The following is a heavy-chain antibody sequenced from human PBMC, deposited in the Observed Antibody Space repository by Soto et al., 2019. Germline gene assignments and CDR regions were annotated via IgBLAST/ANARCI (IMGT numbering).Heavy chain of an antibody. J-gene: IGHJ6*02. D-gene: IGHD1-26*01. CDR1: GFTFSSYS. V-gene: IGHV3-48*02. CDR3: ARGVVGSYYHYYYGMDV. CDR2: ISSSSSTI. Sequence: EVQLVESGGGLVQPGGSLRLSCAASGFTFSSYSMNWVRQAPGKGLEWVSYISSSSSTIYYADSVKGRFTISRDNAKNSLYLQMNSLRDEDTAVYYCARGVVGSYYHYYYGMDVWGQGTTVTVSS.